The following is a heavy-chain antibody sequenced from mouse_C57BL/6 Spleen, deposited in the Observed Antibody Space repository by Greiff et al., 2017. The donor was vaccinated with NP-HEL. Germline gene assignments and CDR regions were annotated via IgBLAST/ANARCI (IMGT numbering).Heavy chain of an antibody. CDR2: INPNNGGT. CDR3: ARPFYVYCSSYGYFDY. V-gene: IGHV1-26*01. J-gene: IGHJ2*01. CDR1: GYTFTDYF. D-gene: IGHD1-1*01. Sequence: EVQLQQSGPELVKPGASVKISCKASGYTFTDYFMNWVKQSHGKSLEWIGDINPNNGGTSYNQKFKGKATLTVDKSSSTAYMELRSLTSEDSAVYYCARPFYVYCSSYGYFDYWGQGTTLTVSS.